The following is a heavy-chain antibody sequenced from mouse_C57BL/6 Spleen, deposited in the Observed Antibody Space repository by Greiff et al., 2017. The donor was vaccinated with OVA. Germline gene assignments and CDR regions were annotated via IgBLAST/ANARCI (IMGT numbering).Heavy chain of an antibody. CDR3: ARSLWLRQGVDY. V-gene: IGHV1-55*01. D-gene: IGHD2-2*01. CDR2: IYPGSGST. Sequence: QVQLQQPGAELVKPGASVKMSCKASGYTFTSYWITWVKQRPGQGLEWIGDIYPGSGSTNYNEKFKSKDTLTVDTSSSTAYMQLSSLTSEDSAVYYCARSLWLRQGVDYWGQGTTLTVSS. J-gene: IGHJ2*01. CDR1: GYTFTSYW.